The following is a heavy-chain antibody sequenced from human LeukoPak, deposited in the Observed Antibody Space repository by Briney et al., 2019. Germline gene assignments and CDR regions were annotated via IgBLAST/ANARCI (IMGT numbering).Heavy chain of an antibody. D-gene: IGHD6-13*01. V-gene: IGHV1-2*02. J-gene: IGHJ4*02. CDR3: ARARYSSRYYFDY. CDR1: GYTLTGYY. Sequence: ASVKVSCKASGYTLTGYYMHWVRQAPGQGLEWMGWINPNSGGTNYAQKFQGRVTMTRDTSISTAYMELSRLRSDDTAVYYCARARYSSRYYFDYWGQGTLVTVSS. CDR2: INPNSGGT.